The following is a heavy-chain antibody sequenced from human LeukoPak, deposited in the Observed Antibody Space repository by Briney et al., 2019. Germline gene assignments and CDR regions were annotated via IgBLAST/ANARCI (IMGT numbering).Heavy chain of an antibody. CDR3: ARTGRAFDI. V-gene: IGHV4-59*01. CDR1: GGSISSYY. J-gene: IGHJ3*02. CDR2: IYYSGST. Sequence: SETLCLTCTVSGGSISSYYWSWIRQPPGKGLEWIGYIYYSGSTNYNPSLKSRVTISVDTSKNQFSLKLSSVTAADTAVYYCARTGRAFDIWGQGTMVTVSS.